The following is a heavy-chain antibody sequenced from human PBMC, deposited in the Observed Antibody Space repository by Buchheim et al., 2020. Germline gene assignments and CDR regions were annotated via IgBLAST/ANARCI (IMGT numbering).Heavy chain of an antibody. V-gene: IGHV3-30*18. D-gene: IGHD1-26*01. J-gene: IGHJ4*02. CDR1: GFTFSSYG. CDR2: ISYDGSNK. Sequence: QVQLVESGGGVVQPGRSLRLSCAASGFTFSSYGMHWVRQAPGKGLEWVAVISYDGSNKYYADSVKGRFTISRDNSKNTLYLQMNSLRAEDTAVYYCAKIGAFGWELLYSSGVDYWGQGTL. CDR3: AKIGAFGWELLYSSGVDY.